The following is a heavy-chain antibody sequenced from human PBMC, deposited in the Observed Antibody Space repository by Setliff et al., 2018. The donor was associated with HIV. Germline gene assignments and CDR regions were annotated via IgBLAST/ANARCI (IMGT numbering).Heavy chain of an antibody. Sequence: ASVKVSCKTSGYTFTGYYVHWVRQAPGQGLEWMGWINPNNGDTNYAQKFQGRVTMTRDTSISTGSMELSRLRSDDTAVYYCARDIGGYWDHHYYMDVWGKGTTVTVSS. CDR1: GYTFTGYY. V-gene: IGHV1-2*02. CDR2: INPNNGDT. CDR3: ARDIGGYWDHHYYMDV. D-gene: IGHD3-22*01. J-gene: IGHJ6*03.